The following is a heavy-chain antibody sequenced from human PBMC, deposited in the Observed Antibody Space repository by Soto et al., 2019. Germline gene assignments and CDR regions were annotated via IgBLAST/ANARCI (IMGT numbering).Heavy chain of an antibody. CDR1: GFTFSSYG. J-gene: IGHJ5*02. V-gene: IGHV3-30*18. CDR2: ISYDGSNK. CDR3: AKEYYYDSSGYYPGAFDP. D-gene: IGHD3-22*01. Sequence: PGGSLRLSCAASGFTFSSYGMHWVRQAPGKGLEWVAVISYDGSNKYYADSVKGRFTISRDNSKSTLYLQMNSLRAEDTAVYYCAKEYYYDSSGYYPGAFDPWGQGTLVTVSS.